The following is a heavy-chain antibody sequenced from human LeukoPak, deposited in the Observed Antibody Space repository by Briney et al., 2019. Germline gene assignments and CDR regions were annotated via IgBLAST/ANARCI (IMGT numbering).Heavy chain of an antibody. CDR2: ISGSGGST. CDR3: AKDPSLAAAGLYDY. J-gene: IGHJ4*02. CDR1: GFTFNTFA. V-gene: IGHV3-23*01. D-gene: IGHD6-13*01. Sequence: GGSLRLSCVASGFTFNTFAMIWVRQPPGKGLEWVSAISGSGGSTYYADSVKGRFTISRDNSKNTLYLQMNSLRAEDTAVYYCAKDPSLAAAGLYDYWGQGTLVTVSS.